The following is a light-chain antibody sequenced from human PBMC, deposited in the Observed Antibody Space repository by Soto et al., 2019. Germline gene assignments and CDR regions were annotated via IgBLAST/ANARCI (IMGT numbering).Light chain of an antibody. V-gene: IGKV3-11*01. Sequence: EIVLTQSPATLSLSPGERATLSCRSSQSVSSYLACYQQKPGQAPRLLIYDASNRATGIPARFSGSGSGTDFTLTISSLKPEDFGVYYCQQRSNLPRTFGQGTKVEIK. CDR1: QSVSSY. CDR3: QQRSNLPRT. J-gene: IGKJ1*01. CDR2: DAS.